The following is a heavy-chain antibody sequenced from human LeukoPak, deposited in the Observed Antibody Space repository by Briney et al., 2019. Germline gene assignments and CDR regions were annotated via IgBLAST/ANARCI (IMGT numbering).Heavy chain of an antibody. J-gene: IGHJ3*02. CDR2: ISRNSDTI. Sequence: PGRSLRLSCAASGFTFDDYAMHWVRQAPGKGLEWVSGISRNSDTIGYADSVKGRFTISRDNAKNSLFLQMNSLRAEDTALYYCAKDLVTSLPIAFDIWGQGTMVTVSS. V-gene: IGHV3-9*01. CDR3: AKDLVTSLPIAFDI. CDR1: GFTFDDYA. D-gene: IGHD5-18*01.